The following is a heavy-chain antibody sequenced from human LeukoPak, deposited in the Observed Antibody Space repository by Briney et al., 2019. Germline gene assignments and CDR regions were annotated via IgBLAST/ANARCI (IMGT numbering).Heavy chain of an antibody. J-gene: IGHJ3*02. Sequence: GSVKVSCKASGYTFTGYYMHWVRQAPGQGLEWMGWINPNSGGTNYAQKFQGRVTMTRDTSISTAYMELSRLRSDDTAVYYCAREEVVVTAMSAFDIWGQGTMVTVSS. CDR3: AREEVVVTAMSAFDI. CDR1: GYTFTGYY. V-gene: IGHV1-2*02. CDR2: INPNSGGT. D-gene: IGHD2-21*02.